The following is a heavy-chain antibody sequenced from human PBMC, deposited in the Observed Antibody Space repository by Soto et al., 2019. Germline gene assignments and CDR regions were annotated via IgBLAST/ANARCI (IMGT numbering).Heavy chain of an antibody. Sequence: PSETLSLTCTVSGGSISSGGYYWSWIRQPPGKGLEWIGYIYYSGSTYYNPSLKSRLTISVDTSKNQFSLRLSSVTAADTAVYYCAREGYSSSLDYWGQGTLVTVSS. CDR2: IYYSGST. D-gene: IGHD6-13*01. V-gene: IGHV4-30-4*01. CDR1: GGSISSGGYY. J-gene: IGHJ4*02. CDR3: AREGYSSSLDY.